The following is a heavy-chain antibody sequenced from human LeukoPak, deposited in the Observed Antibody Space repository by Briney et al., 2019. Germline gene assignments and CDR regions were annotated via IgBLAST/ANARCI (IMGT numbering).Heavy chain of an antibody. Sequence: GGSLRLSCAASGVTVSSKYVSWVRQAPGKGLEWVSVIYSGGSTYYADYVKGRFTISTDNSKNTLYLQMNSLRAEDTAVYYCARGYSSGCYARPFDYWGQGTLVTVSS. D-gene: IGHD6-19*01. CDR2: IYSGGST. CDR1: GVTVSSKY. V-gene: IGHV3-53*01. J-gene: IGHJ4*02. CDR3: ARGYSSGCYARPFDY.